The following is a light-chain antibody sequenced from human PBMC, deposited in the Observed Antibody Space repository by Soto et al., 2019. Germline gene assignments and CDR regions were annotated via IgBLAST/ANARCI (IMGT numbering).Light chain of an antibody. CDR3: CSYVGSRTWV. CDR2: EDT. J-gene: IGLJ3*02. V-gene: IGLV2-23*01. CDR1: SSDVGNYNF. Sequence: QSALTQPASVSGSPGQSITISCTGSSSDVGNYNFVSWYQHHPGKAPKLIIYEDTQWPSGISDRFFGSKSGNTASLTISGLQAEDEADYYCCSYVGSRTWVFGGGTKLTVL.